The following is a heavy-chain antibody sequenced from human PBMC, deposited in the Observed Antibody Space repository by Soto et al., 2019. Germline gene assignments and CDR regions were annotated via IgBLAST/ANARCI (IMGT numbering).Heavy chain of an antibody. CDR3: ARGESPNDILTGLGFDP. J-gene: IGHJ5*02. D-gene: IGHD3-9*01. CDR2: ISAYNGNT. Sequence: ASVKASCKASGYTFTSYGISWVRQAPGQGLEWMGWISAYNGNTNYAQKPQGRVTMTTDTSTSTAYMELRSLRSDDTAVYYCARGESPNDILTGLGFDPWGQGTLVTVSS. V-gene: IGHV1-18*04. CDR1: GYTFTSYG.